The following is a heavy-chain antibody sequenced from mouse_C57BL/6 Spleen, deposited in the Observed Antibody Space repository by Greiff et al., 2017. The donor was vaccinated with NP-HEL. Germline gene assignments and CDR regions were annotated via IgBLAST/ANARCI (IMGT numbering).Heavy chain of an antibody. J-gene: IGHJ2*01. V-gene: IGHV1-72*01. CDR1: GYTFTSYW. Sequence: QVQLQQPGAELVKPGASVKLSCKASGYTFTSYWMHWVKQRPGRGLEWIGRIDPNSGGTKYNEKFKSKATLTVDKPSSTAYMQLSSLTSEDSAVYFFARSSYGGSYEGYYFDYWGQGTTLTVSS. CDR2: IDPNSGGT. CDR3: ARSSYGGSYEGYYFDY. D-gene: IGHD1-1*01.